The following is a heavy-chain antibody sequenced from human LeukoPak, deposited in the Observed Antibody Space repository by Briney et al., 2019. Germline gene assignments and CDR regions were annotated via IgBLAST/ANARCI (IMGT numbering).Heavy chain of an antibody. CDR2: ISGSGGST. D-gene: IGHD2-2*01. V-gene: IGHV3-23*01. J-gene: IGHJ3*02. Sequence: GGSLRLSCAASGFTFSSYAMSWVRQAPGKGLEWVSAISGSGGSTYYADSVKGRFTISRDNSKNTLYPQMNSLRAEDTAVYYCAKDRSSRRDAFDIWGQGTMVTVSS. CDR3: AKDRSSRRDAFDI. CDR1: GFTFSSYA.